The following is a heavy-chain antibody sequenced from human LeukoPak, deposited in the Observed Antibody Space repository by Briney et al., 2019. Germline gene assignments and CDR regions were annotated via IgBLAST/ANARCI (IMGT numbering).Heavy chain of an antibody. V-gene: IGHV4-59*01. J-gene: IGHJ4*02. CDR1: GGSISSYH. CDR2: IYYSGST. Sequence: PSETLSLTCTVSGGSISSYHWSWIRQPPGKGLEWIGYIYYSGSTNYNPSLKSRVTISVDTSKNQFSLKLSSVTAADTAVYYCARGLRITMISNWGQGTLVTVSS. CDR3: ARGLRITMISN. D-gene: IGHD3-22*01.